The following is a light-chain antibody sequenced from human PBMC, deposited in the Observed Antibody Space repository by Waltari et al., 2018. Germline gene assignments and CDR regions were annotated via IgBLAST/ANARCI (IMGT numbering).Light chain of an antibody. CDR2: DAS. CDR1: QDISNY. Sequence: DIQMPQSPSSLSASVGDRVTITCQASQDISNYLNWYQQKPGKAPKPLSYDASKLETGVPSRFSGSGSGTDFTFTISSLQPEDIATYYCQQYDNLPLTFGGGTKVEIK. J-gene: IGKJ4*01. V-gene: IGKV1-33*01. CDR3: QQYDNLPLT.